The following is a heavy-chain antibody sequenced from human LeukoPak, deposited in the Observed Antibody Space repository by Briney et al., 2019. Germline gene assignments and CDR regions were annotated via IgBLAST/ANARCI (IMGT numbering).Heavy chain of an antibody. CDR1: GGSVSSGSYY. CDR2: IYYSGHT. CDR3: AREQASTASFDY. Sequence: SETLSLTCTVSGGSVSSGSYYWSWIRQPPGKGLEWIGYIYYSGHTKYNPSLKSRVTISGDTSKNQFSLKLSPVTAADTAVYYCAREQASTASFDYWGQGTLVTVSS. J-gene: IGHJ4*02. V-gene: IGHV4-61*01. D-gene: IGHD4-11*01.